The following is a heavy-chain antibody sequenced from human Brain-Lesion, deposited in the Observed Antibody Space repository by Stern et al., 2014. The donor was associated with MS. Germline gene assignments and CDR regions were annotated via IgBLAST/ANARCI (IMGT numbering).Heavy chain of an antibody. CDR2: IYYRGST. V-gene: IGHV4-39*01. J-gene: IGHJ4*02. D-gene: IGHD3-10*01. CDR3: AKLWLGELPESPFDY. CDR1: GGSISSSSYY. Sequence: QLQLQESGPGLVKPSETLSLTCTVSGGSISSSSYYWGWIRQPPGKGLEWIGRIYYRGSTYYNPSLKSRVTISMDTSKNQFSPRLSSVTAADTAVYFCAKLWLGELPESPFDYWGQGTLVTVSS.